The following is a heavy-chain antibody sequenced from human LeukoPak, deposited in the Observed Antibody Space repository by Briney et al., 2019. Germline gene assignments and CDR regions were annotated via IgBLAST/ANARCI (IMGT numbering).Heavy chain of an antibody. CDR2: ISGTSGTI. Sequence: SGGSLRLSCAASGFTFGNYAMSWVRQAPGKGLEWVSGISGTSGTINYAAPVKGRFTISRDNSKNTLYLQMNSLRVDDMAVYYCAKRLGDPRAFDYWGQGTLVTVSS. CDR3: AKRLGDPRAFDY. V-gene: IGHV3-23*01. D-gene: IGHD2-21*02. CDR1: GFTFGNYA. J-gene: IGHJ4*02.